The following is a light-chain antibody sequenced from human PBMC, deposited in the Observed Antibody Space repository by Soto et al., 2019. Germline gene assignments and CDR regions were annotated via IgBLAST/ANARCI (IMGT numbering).Light chain of an antibody. Sequence: EIVLTQSPATLSLSPGERATLSCRASQSVSRYLAWYQQKPGQAPRLLIYDASNRAPGIPARFSGSGSGTDFTLTISSREPEDFAVYYCQQRSDWPSTFGGGTKLQIK. V-gene: IGKV3-11*01. CDR3: QQRSDWPST. CDR2: DAS. CDR1: QSVSRY. J-gene: IGKJ4*01.